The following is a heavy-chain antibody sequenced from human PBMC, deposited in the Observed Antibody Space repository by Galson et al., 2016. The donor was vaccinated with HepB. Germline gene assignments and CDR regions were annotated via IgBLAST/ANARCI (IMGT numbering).Heavy chain of an antibody. V-gene: IGHV1-2*02. Sequence: SVKVSCKASGYTFTGYYIHWVRQAPGQGLEWMGWINPNSGGTNFARKFQGRVTMTRDTSINTAYMELNGLRSDDTAVFYCARAHSYESGGYYSVQYYFDFWGQGTLVTVSS. CDR3: ARAHSYESGGYYSVQYYFDF. CDR2: INPNSGGT. CDR1: GYTFTGYY. D-gene: IGHD3-22*01. J-gene: IGHJ4*02.